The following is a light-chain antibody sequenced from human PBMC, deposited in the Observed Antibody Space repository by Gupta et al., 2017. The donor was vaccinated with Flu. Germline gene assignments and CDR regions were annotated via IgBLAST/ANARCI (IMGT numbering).Light chain of an antibody. CDR1: QSVSSSY. CDR2: GAS. V-gene: IGKV3-20*01. Sequence: EIVLTQSPGTLSLSPGERATLSCRASQSVSSSYLAWYQQKPGQAPRLLIYGASSRATGIPDKFSGSGSGTDFTLTSSRREPEDFAVYYWQQDGSSHTFGGGTKVEIK. CDR3: QQDGSSHT. J-gene: IGKJ4*01.